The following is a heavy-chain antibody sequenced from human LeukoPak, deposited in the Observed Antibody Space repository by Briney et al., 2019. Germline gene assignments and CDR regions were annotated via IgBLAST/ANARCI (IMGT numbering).Heavy chain of an antibody. CDR3: ARERIQLWLIEHAFDI. CDR1: GFTFSSYS. Sequence: GGSLRLSCAASGFTFSSYSMNWVRQAPGKGLEWVSSISSSSSYIYYADSVKGRLTISRDNAKNSLYLQMNSLRAEDTAVYYCARERIQLWLIEHAFDIWGQGTTVTVSS. V-gene: IGHV3-21*01. CDR2: ISSSSSYI. J-gene: IGHJ3*02. D-gene: IGHD5-18*01.